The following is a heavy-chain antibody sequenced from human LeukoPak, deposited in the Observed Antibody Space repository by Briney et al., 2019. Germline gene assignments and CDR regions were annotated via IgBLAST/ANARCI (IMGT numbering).Heavy chain of an antibody. CDR3: AMGPSSGWSKYYY. CDR1: GGTFSSYA. CDR2: IIPIFGTA. V-gene: IGHV1-69*13. J-gene: IGHJ4*02. Sequence: ASVKVSCKASGGTFSSYAISWVRQSPGQGLEWMGGIIPIFGTAHYAQKFQGRVTITADESPSTVYMELSSLRSEDTAVYYCAMGPSSGWSKYYYWGQGTLVTVSS. D-gene: IGHD6-19*01.